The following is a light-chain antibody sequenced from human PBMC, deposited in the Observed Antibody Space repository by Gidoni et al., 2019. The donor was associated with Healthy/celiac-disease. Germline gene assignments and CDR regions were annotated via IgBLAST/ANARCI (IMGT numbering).Light chain of an antibody. V-gene: IGKV3-15*01. CDR1: QSVSSN. CDR2: GAS. Sequence: EIVMTQSPVTLSVSPGERATLSCRASQSVSSNLAWYQQKPGQAPRLLIYGASTRATGIPARVSGSGSGTECTLTISSLQSEDFAVYYCQQYNNWPPYTFGQGTKLEIK. CDR3: QQYNNWPPYT. J-gene: IGKJ2*01.